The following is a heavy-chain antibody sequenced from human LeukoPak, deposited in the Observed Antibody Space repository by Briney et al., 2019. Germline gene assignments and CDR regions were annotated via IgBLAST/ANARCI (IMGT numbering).Heavy chain of an antibody. CDR1: GFTFSSYA. D-gene: IGHD6-19*01. Sequence: GRSLRLSCAASGFTFSSYAMHWVRQAPGKGLEWVAVISYDGSNYYADSVKGRFTISRDNSRDTLYLEMNSLRAEDRAVYYCARAKGSAGHNLDFGGRETLSTVSS. J-gene: IGHJ4*02. CDR3: ARAKGSAGHNLDF. CDR2: ISYDGSN. V-gene: IGHV3-30-3*01.